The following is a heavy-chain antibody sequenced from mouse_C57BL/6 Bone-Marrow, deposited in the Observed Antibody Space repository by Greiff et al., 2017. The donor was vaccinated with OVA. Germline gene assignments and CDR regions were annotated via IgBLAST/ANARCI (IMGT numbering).Heavy chain of an antibody. V-gene: IGHV14-2*01. D-gene: IGHD1-1*01. CDR2: IDPEDGET. Sequence: VQLQQSGAELVKPGASVKLSCTASGFNIKDYYMHWVKQRTEQGLEWIGRIDPEDGETKYAPKFQGKATLTADTSSNTAYRQLSSLTSEDTAVYYCARFYYYGSSYVWFAYWGQGTLVTVSA. CDR1: GFNIKDYY. J-gene: IGHJ3*01. CDR3: ARFYYYGSSYVWFAY.